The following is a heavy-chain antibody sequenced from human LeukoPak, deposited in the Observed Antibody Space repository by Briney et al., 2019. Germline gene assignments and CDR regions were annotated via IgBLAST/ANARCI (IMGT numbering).Heavy chain of an antibody. D-gene: IGHD1-26*01. CDR1: GSFFTSYW. CDR2: SYPGDSDT. Sequence: GASLQISCEGSGSFFTSYWIGWVRHLPGKGLEWMGISYPGDSDTRYSPSLQGQVTISADKSISTAYLQWSSLKASDTAMYYGARPDGLEWESPFDYWGQGTLVTVSS. J-gene: IGHJ4*02. V-gene: IGHV5-51*01. CDR3: ARPDGLEWESPFDY.